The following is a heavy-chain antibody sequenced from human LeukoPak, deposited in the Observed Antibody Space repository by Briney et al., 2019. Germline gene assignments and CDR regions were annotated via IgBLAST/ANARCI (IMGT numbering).Heavy chain of an antibody. CDR2: INPSGGST. CDR3: ATSLAAAHGWFDP. D-gene: IGHD6-13*01. Sequence: GASVKVSCKASGYTFTSYYMHWVRQAPGQGREWLGIINPSGGSTSYAQKFQGRVTMTRDTSTSTVYMELSSLRSEDTAVYYCATSLAAAHGWFDPWGQGTLVTVSS. J-gene: IGHJ5*02. CDR1: GYTFTSYY. V-gene: IGHV1-46*01.